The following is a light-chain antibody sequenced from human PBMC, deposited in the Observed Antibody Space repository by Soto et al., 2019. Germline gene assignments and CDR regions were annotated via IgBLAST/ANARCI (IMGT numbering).Light chain of an antibody. CDR2: EAS. J-gene: IGLJ1*01. Sequence: QSVLAQPASVSGSPGQSITISCTGTSSDVGSHNLVSWYQQYPGKAPKLVIFEASKRPSGVSNRFSGSKSGSTASLTISGLQAEDEADYYCCSNAVGSTYVFGTGTKLTVL. V-gene: IGLV2-23*01. CDR1: SSDVGSHNL. CDR3: CSNAVGSTYV.